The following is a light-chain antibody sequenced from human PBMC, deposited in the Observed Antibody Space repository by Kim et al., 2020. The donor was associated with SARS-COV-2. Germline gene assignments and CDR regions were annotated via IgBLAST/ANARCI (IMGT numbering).Light chain of an antibody. CDR2: DAS. J-gene: IGKJ3*01. CDR1: QDISNS. Sequence: DIQMTQSPSSLSASVGDRVTITCQASQDISNSLHWYKQKPGKAPKLLIYDASHLETGVPSRFSGSGYATYFTFTISSLQPEDTATYYCQQYHNLPVFGPGTKVDIK. V-gene: IGKV1-33*01. CDR3: QQYHNLPV.